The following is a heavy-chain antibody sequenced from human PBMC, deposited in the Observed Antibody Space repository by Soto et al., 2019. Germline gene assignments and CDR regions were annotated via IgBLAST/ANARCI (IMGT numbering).Heavy chain of an antibody. CDR3: TRHPAGMDV. V-gene: IGHV3-73*01. Sequence: GGSLRLSCAASGFTFSGSAMHWVRQASGKGLEWVGRIRSQANSYATAYAASVKCRLTISIDDSKNTAYLKMNSLKTEDTAVYYCTRHPAGMDVWGQGTTVTVSS. CDR1: GFTFSGSA. CDR2: IRSQANSYAT. J-gene: IGHJ6*02.